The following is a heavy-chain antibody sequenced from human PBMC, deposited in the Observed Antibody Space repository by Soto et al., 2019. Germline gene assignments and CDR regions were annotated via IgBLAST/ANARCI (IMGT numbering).Heavy chain of an antibody. Sequence: SETLSLTCAVSGGSISSTNWWSWVRQPPGKGLEWIGEIYHSGRTYYNPSLKSRVTMSLDTSKNQFSLKLSSVTAADTAVYYCARLGYCSNTACGPVGPWGQGILVTVSS. CDR1: GGSISSTNW. J-gene: IGHJ5*02. D-gene: IGHD2-2*01. CDR2: IYHSGRT. V-gene: IGHV4-4*02. CDR3: ARLGYCSNTACGPVGP.